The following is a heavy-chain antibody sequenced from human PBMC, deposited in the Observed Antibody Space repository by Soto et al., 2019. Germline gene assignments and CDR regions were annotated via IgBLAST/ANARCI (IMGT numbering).Heavy chain of an antibody. V-gene: IGHV4-4*02. CDR1: CGSFTSNNW. CDR3: ASRDPGTSVDY. D-gene: IGHD1-7*01. CDR2: IYRTGST. J-gene: IGHJ4*02. Sequence: LRRPLSLSCAVSCGSFTSNNWWTWVRQPPGQVLEGIGAIYRTGSTNYNQSLKSRATISLDKSENQFSLKVTSLTAAATAVYYCASRDPGTSVDYWGEGTLVTVSP.